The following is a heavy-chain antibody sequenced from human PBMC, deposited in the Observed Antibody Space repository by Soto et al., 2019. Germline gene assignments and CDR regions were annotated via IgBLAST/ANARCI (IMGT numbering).Heavy chain of an antibody. Sequence: SEPLSLTCAVSGGTISSGGYSWSWNQQPPGKGLEWIGYIYHSGSTYYHPSLKSRVTISVDRSKNQFSLKLSSVTAANTAVYYCARVPGRWGQGTLVPVSS. CDR2: IYHSGST. V-gene: IGHV4-30-2*01. CDR1: GGTISSGGYS. D-gene: IGHD2-2*01. J-gene: IGHJ1*01. CDR3: ARVPGR.